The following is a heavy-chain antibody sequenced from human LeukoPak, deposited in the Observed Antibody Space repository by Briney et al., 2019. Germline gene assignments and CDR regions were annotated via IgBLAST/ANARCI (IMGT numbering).Heavy chain of an antibody. D-gene: IGHD3-16*01. CDR2: IRYDGSDK. J-gene: IGHJ4*02. Sequence: GGSLRLSCVTSGFTFRSFGMHWVRQAPGKGLEWVAFIRYDGSDKYNVDSVKGRFTISRDNSKNTLYLQVNSLRAEDTAVYYCAKDWAQWGQGTLVTVSS. CDR1: GFTFRSFG. V-gene: IGHV3-30*02. CDR3: AKDWAQ.